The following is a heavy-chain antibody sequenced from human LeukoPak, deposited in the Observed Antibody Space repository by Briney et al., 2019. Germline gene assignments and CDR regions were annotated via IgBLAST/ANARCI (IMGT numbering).Heavy chain of an antibody. D-gene: IGHD2-2*01. Sequence: GGSLRLSCATSGFTFSNFDLHWVRQAPGKGLVWVSHINSDGSWTGYADSVKGRFTISKDNAKNTVYLQMNNLRAEDTAVYYCVSFYETNWGRGTLVTVSS. CDR1: GFTFSNFD. J-gene: IGHJ4*02. CDR2: INSDGSWT. CDR3: VSFYETN. V-gene: IGHV3-74*01.